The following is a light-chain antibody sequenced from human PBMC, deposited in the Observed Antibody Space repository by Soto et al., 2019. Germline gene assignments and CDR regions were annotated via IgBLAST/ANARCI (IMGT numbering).Light chain of an antibody. CDR1: SSNIGAGYD. Sequence: QSVLTQPPSVSGAPGQRVTISCTGSSSNIGAGYDVHWYQQLPGAAPKLLIYANNIRPSGVPDRFSGSKSGPSASLAITGLRAEDEADYYCQSYDSSLSASGVFGGGTKLTVL. CDR3: QSYDSSLSASGV. V-gene: IGLV1-40*01. J-gene: IGLJ3*02. CDR2: ANN.